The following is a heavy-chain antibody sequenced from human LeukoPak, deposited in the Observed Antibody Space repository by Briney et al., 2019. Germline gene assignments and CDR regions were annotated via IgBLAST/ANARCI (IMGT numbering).Heavy chain of an antibody. CDR3: SKWKAIVLVPAARSPIDY. Sequence: GGSLRLSCAASGVTLNSHGMIGLRESPGKGREWVATISCSGYNTYYADSVRGRFTISRDNSNNTVYLQMNPLRAEDTAVYYCSKWKAIVLVPAARSPIDYWGQGTLVTVSS. CDR2: ISCSGYNT. V-gene: IGHV3-23*01. D-gene: IGHD2-2*01. J-gene: IGHJ4*02. CDR1: GVTLNSHG.